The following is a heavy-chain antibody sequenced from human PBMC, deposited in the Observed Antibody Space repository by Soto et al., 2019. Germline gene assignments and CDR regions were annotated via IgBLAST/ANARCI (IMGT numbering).Heavy chain of an antibody. CDR3: AVLPYRDYYYMDV. Sequence: GGSLRLSCAASGFTFSSYAMSWVRQAPGKGLEWVSAISGSGGSTYYADSVKGRFTISRDKSKNTLYLQMNSLRAEDTAVYYCAVLPYRDYYYMDVWGKGTTVTVSS. V-gene: IGHV3-23*01. J-gene: IGHJ6*03. CDR2: ISGSGGST. CDR1: GFTFSSYA. D-gene: IGHD2-15*01.